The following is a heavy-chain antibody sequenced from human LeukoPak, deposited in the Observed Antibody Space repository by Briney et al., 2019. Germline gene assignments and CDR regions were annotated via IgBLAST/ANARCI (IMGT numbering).Heavy chain of an antibody. CDR1: GFTFSSYS. CDR2: ISSSSYI. Sequence: PGGSLRLSCAASGFTFSSYSMNWVRQAPGKGLEWVSSISSSSYIYYADSVKGRFTISRDNAKNSLYLQMNSLRAEDTAVYYCAKSSRSGGSCYSYWGQGTLVTVSS. J-gene: IGHJ4*02. CDR3: AKSSRSGGSCYSY. D-gene: IGHD2-15*01. V-gene: IGHV3-21*01.